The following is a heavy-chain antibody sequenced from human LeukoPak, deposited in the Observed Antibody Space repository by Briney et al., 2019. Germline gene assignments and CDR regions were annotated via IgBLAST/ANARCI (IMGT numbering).Heavy chain of an antibody. CDR2: TNPNSGNT. CDR1: GYTFTSYD. V-gene: IGHV1-8*03. J-gene: IGHJ6*03. Sequence: GASVKVSCKASGYTFTSYDINWVRQATGQGLEWMGWTNPNSGNTGYAQKFQGRVTITRNTSISTAYMELSSLRSEDTAVYYCARAVVPTRGYYYYYMDVWGKGTTVTVSS. CDR3: ARAVVPTRGYYYYYMDV. D-gene: IGHD2-2*01.